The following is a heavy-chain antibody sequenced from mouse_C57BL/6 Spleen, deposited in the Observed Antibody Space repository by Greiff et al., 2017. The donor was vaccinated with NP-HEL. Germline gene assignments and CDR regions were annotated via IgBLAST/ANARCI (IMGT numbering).Heavy chain of an antibody. D-gene: IGHD2-3*01. J-gene: IGHJ4*01. CDR1: GFTFSSYA. V-gene: IGHV5-9-1*02. CDR2: ISSGGDYI. CDR3: TREGGGYYDYAMDY. Sequence: DVKLQESGEGLVKPGGSLKLSCAASGFTFSSYAMSWVRQTPEKRLEWVAYISSGGDYIYYADTVKGRFTISRDNARNTLYLQMSSLKSEDTAMYYCTREGGGYYDYAMDYWGQGTSVTVSS.